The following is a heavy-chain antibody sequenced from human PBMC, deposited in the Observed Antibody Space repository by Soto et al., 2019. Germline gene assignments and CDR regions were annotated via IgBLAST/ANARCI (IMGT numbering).Heavy chain of an antibody. CDR1: GGTFSRHA. CDR3: ARGWGYDSTDYYYAY. D-gene: IGHD3-22*01. Sequence: QVRLVQSGAEVRKPGSSVKVSCKASGGTFSRHAISWVRQAPGQGLEWMGGIIPIFGTANHAQKFQGRVTIIADESTSKVYMEVSSLRAEDTAIYYCARGWGYDSTDYYYAYWGQGTLVIVSS. CDR2: IIPIFGTA. V-gene: IGHV1-69*01. J-gene: IGHJ4*02.